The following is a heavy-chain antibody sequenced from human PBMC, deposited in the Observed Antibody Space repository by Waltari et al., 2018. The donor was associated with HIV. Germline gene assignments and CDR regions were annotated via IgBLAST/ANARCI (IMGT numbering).Heavy chain of an antibody. Sequence: QAQLVQTGPELTGPGASVRLSAATAGYTFPNFVLPLLRPAPGQGLEWMGEINPKTGDTGILDGCQGKITITRNISSGTAYMDLKRLTKEDTATYYCTRSLALRIAAPGADIWGQGTSLIVSS. J-gene: IGHJ6*02. CDR1: GYTFPNFV. D-gene: IGHD6-13*01. CDR2: INPKTGDT. V-gene: IGHV1-8*01. CDR3: TRSLALRIAAPGADI.